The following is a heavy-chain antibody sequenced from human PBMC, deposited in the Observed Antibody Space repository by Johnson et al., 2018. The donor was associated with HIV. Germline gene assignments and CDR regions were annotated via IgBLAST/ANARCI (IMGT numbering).Heavy chain of an antibody. CDR3: AKWSIVGATFSDAFDI. V-gene: IGHV3-7*02. CDR2: IKQDGSDK. D-gene: IGHD1-26*01. Sequence: VHLVESGGGLVQPGGSLRLSCAASGFTFSSYWMSWVRQAPGKGLEWVANIKQDGSDKYYVDSVKGRFTISRDNAKNSLYLQMNSLRAEDTAVYYCAKWSIVGATFSDAFDIWGQGTMVTVSS. CDR1: GFTFSSYW. J-gene: IGHJ3*02.